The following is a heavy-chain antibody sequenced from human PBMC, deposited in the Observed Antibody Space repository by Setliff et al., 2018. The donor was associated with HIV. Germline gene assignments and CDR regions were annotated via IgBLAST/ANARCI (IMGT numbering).Heavy chain of an antibody. J-gene: IGHJ4*02. V-gene: IGHV4-34*01. CDR2: TSHSGKT. Sequence: SQTLSLPCAVYGGPLSGHYWSWIRQPPGQGLEWIGETSHSGKTNYNPSLKSRVTISVDTSKNQFSLKLTSATAADTAVYYCVTSSSWSSRLNFWGPGMLVTVSS. D-gene: IGHD2-2*01. CDR1: GGPLSGHY. CDR3: VTSSSWSSRLNF.